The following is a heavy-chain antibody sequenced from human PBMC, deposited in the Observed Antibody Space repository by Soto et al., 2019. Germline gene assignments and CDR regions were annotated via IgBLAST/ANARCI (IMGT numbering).Heavy chain of an antibody. CDR3: TTARGTYGAEYFQH. D-gene: IGHD4-17*01. Sequence: GXLRLSCAASGFTFTNAWMSWVRQAPGKGLEWVGRIKSKTDGGTTDYAAPVKGRFTISRDDSKNTLYLQMNSLKTEDTAVYYCTTARGTYGAEYFQHWGQGTLVTVSS. V-gene: IGHV3-15*01. CDR1: GFTFTNAW. J-gene: IGHJ1*01. CDR2: IKSKTDGGTT.